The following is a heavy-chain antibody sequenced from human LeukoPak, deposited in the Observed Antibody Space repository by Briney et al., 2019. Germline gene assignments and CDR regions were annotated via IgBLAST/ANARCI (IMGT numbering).Heavy chain of an antibody. CDR3: ARIYSGRSDF. Sequence: SETLSLTCTVSGGSISSGSYYWGWIRQPPGKGLEWIGNIYYGGNTYYNPSLKSRVTISVDTSKNQFSLKLSSVTAADTAVYYCARIYSGRSDFWGQGTLVTVSS. CDR2: IYYGGNT. D-gene: IGHD5-12*01. CDR1: GGSISSGSYY. J-gene: IGHJ4*02. V-gene: IGHV4-39*07.